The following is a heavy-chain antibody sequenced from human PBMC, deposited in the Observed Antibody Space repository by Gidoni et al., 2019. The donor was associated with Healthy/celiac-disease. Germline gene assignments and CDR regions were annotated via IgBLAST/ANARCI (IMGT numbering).Heavy chain of an antibody. CDR3: ARDYGDRLRYFDY. CDR1: GGTLSSGDHY. CDR2: IYYTGIT. D-gene: IGHD4-17*01. Sequence: HAQLQESGPALVTPSHTLSLTCTLPGGTLSSGDHYWSWIRQPPGKGLEWIGYIYYTGITYYNPSLKSRVTMSIDTSKNQFSLKLSSVTAADTAVYYCARDYGDRLRYFDYWGRGTLVTVSS. J-gene: IGHJ4*02. V-gene: IGHV4-30-4*08.